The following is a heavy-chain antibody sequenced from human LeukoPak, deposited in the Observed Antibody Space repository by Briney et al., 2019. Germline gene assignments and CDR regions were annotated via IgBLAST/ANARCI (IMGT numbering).Heavy chain of an antibody. D-gene: IGHD3-22*01. CDR2: INPDGRTT. Sequence: HPGGSLRLSCAGSGFTFSKYWIHWVRQVPGRGLIWVSRINPDGRTTDYADSVKGRFTISRDNSKNTLYLQMNSLRAEDTAVYYCAKDLNYYDSSGYFCDWGQGTLVTVSS. CDR3: AKDLNYYDSSGYFCD. V-gene: IGHV3-74*01. J-gene: IGHJ4*02. CDR1: GFTFSKYW.